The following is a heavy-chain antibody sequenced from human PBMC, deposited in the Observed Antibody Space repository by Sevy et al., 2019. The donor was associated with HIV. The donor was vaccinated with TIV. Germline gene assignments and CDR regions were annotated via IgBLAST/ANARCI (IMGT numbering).Heavy chain of an antibody. D-gene: IGHD6-13*01. J-gene: IGHJ6*02. CDR1: GGTFSSYA. Sequence: ASVKVSCKASGGTFSSYAISWVRQAPGQGLEWMGGIIPIFGTANCAQKFQGRVTITADESTSTAYMELSSLRSEDTAVYYCARGFSSSWYDNYYYGMDVWGQGTTVTVSS. CDR3: ARGFSSSWYDNYYYGMDV. CDR2: IIPIFGTA. V-gene: IGHV1-69*13.